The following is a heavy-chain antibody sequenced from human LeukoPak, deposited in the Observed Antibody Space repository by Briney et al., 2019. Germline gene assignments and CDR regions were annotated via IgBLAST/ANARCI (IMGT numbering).Heavy chain of an antibody. V-gene: IGHV4-59*11. D-gene: IGHD3-22*01. CDR2: IYDSGST. Sequence: SETLSLTCTVTGGSISSHYCSWIRQPPGKGLEWIGNIYDSGSTNYNPSLQSRVTISVDTSKNQCSLKLSSVTAADTAVYYCARQSISGSSLSYFDYWGQGTLVNVSS. J-gene: IGHJ4*02. CDR3: ARQSISGSSLSYFDY. CDR1: GGSISSHY.